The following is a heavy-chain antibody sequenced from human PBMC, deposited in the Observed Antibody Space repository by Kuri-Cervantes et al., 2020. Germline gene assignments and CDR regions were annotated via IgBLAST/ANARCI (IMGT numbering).Heavy chain of an antibody. CDR2: IYYSGST. CDR1: GASISNYF. Sequence: SETLSLTCTVSGASISNYFWTWIRQPPGKGLEWIGYIYYSGSTYYNPSLKSRVTISVDTSKNQFSLKLSSVTAADTAVYYCARVPNKLEGFEGGPDNWFDPWGQGTLVTVSS. J-gene: IGHJ5*02. CDR3: ARVPNKLEGFEGGPDNWFDP. D-gene: IGHD3-16*01. V-gene: IGHV4-59*12.